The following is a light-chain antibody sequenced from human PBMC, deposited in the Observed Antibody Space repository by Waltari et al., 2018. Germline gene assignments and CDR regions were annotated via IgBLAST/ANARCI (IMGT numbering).Light chain of an antibody. CDR1: SGDIGTYNY. Sequence: QSALTQPASVSGSPGQSITISCTGTSGDIGTYNYVSWYQQYTDRAPELLIYDVSHRPSRISNRFSGSKSGYTATLTISRVEAGDEADYYCQVWDSSSVVFGGGTKLTVL. V-gene: IGLV2-14*03. CDR3: QVWDSSSVV. CDR2: DVS. J-gene: IGLJ2*01.